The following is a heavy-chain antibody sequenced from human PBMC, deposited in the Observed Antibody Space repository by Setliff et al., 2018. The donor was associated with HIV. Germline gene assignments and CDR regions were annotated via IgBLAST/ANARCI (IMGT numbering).Heavy chain of an antibody. Sequence: ASVKVSCKSSGGTFNSYAISWVRQAPGQGLEWMGGIIPIFDIASSAQKLQGRVTITADESTSTAYMELSSLRSEDTAVYYCARGDFQDFMVRGGFDAFDIWGQGTMVTVSS. CDR2: IIPIFDIA. D-gene: IGHD3-10*01. CDR3: ARGDFQDFMVRGGFDAFDI. CDR1: GGTFNSYA. V-gene: IGHV1-69*13. J-gene: IGHJ3*02.